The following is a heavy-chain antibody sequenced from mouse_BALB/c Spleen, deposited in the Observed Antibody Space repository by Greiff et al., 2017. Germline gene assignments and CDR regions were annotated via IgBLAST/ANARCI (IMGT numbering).Heavy chain of an antibody. J-gene: IGHJ3*01. CDR1: GFTFSSFG. Sequence: VQLVESGGGLVQPGGSRKLSCAASGFTFSSFGMHWVRQAPEKGLEWVAYISSGSSTIYYADTVKGRFTISRDNPKNTLFLQMTSLRSEDTAMYYCERALPGFAYWGQGTLVTVSA. CDR3: ERALPGFAY. CDR2: ISSGSSTI. D-gene: IGHD2-12*01. V-gene: IGHV5-17*02.